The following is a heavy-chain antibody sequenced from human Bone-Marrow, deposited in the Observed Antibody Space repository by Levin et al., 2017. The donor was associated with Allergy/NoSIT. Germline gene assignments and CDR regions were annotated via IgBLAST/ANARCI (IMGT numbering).Heavy chain of an antibody. V-gene: IGHV1-2*06. CDR1: GYSFTGYY. D-gene: IGHD5-24*01. CDR3: ARELPQLGGAVGWFDP. J-gene: IGHJ5*02. Sequence: GESLKISCKASGYSFTGYYIHWVRQAPGQGLEWMGRINPKNSGTNYAQKFQGRVSMTRDTSIITAYMELSSLTSDDTAVYYCARELPQLGGAVGWFDPWGQGTLVTVSS. CDR2: INPKNSGT.